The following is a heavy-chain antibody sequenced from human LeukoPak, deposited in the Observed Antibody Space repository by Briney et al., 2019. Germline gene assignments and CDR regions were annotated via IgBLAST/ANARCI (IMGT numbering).Heavy chain of an antibody. CDR3: AKDREYYYGSGSSNFDY. CDR2: ISGSGGST. Sequence: GGSLRLSCAASGFTFSSYAMSRVRQAPGKRLEWVSAISGSGGSTYYADSVKGRFTISRDNSKNTLYLQMNSLRAEDTAVYYCAKDREYYYGSGSSNFDYWGQGTLVTVSS. CDR1: GFTFSSYA. D-gene: IGHD3-10*01. V-gene: IGHV3-23*01. J-gene: IGHJ4*02.